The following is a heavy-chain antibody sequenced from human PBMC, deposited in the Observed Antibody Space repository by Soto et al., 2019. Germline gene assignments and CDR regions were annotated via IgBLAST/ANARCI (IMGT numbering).Heavy chain of an antibody. CDR1: GGSISSGGYY. J-gene: IGHJ3*02. V-gene: IGHV4-31*03. CDR3: ARGCSGGSCYFNDAFDI. Sequence: SETLSLTCTVSGGSISSGGYYWSWIRQHPGKGLEWIGYIYYSGSTYYNPSLKSRVTISVDTSKNQFSLKLSSVTAADTGVYYCARGCSGGSCYFNDAFDIWGQGTMVTVSS. CDR2: IYYSGST. D-gene: IGHD2-15*01.